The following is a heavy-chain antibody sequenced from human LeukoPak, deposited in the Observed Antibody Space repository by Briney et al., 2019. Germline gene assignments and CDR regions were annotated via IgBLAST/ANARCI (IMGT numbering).Heavy chain of an antibody. CDR3: ASSRFNYSSCHFDY. CDR1: GGSFSGCY. J-gene: IGHJ4*02. Sequence: PSETLSLTCAVYGGSFSGCYWSWIRQPPGKGLEWIGEINHSGSTNYNPSLKSRVTISVDTSKNQFSLKLSSVTAADTAVYYCASSRFNYSSCHFDYWGQGTLVTVSS. V-gene: IGHV4-34*01. CDR2: INHSGST. D-gene: IGHD6-6*01.